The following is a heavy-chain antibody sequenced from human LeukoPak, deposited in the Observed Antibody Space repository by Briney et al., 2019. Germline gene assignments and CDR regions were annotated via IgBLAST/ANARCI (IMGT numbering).Heavy chain of an antibody. D-gene: IGHD3-10*01. Sequence: KSSETLSLTCGVSGDSISSYNWWSWVRQPPGKGLEWIGEIFHAGSINYNPSLKGRVTISLDKSKNQFSLKLSSVTVADTAVFYCARNNYYKLNAYDYWGQGIFVTVSS. CDR2: IFHAGSI. CDR1: GDSISSYNW. V-gene: IGHV4-4*02. CDR3: ARNNYYKLNAYDY. J-gene: IGHJ4*02.